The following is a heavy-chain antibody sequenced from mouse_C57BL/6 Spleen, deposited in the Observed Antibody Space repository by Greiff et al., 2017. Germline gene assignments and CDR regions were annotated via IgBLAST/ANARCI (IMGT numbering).Heavy chain of an antibody. V-gene: IGHV1-82*01. CDR3: ARGLYYAIDY. CDR2: IYPGDGDT. CDR1: GYAFRSSW. Sequence: VQVVESGPELVKPGASVKISCKASGYAFRSSWMNWVKQRPGKGLEGIGRIYPGDGDTNYNGKFKGKATLTADKSSSTAYMQVSSLTSEDSAVYFCARGLYYAIDYLGQGTSVTVSS. J-gene: IGHJ4*01.